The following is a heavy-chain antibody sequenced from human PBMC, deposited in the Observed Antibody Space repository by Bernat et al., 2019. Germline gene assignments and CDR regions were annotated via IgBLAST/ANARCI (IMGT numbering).Heavy chain of an antibody. CDR2: ISGSGGST. CDR1: GFTFSSYA. J-gene: IGHJ4*02. D-gene: IGHD3-10*01. V-gene: IGHV3-23*01. CDR3: AKVTRLWFGEFPYYFDY. Sequence: EVQLLESGGGLVQPGGSLRLSCAASGFTFSSYAMSWVRQAPGKGLEWVSAISGSGGSTYYADSVKGRFTISRDNSKNTLYLQMNSPRAEDTAVYYCAKVTRLWFGEFPYYFDYWGQGTLVTVSS.